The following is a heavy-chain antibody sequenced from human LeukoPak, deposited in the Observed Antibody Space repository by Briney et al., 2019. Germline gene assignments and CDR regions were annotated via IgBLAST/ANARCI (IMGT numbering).Heavy chain of an antibody. V-gene: IGHV3-48*03. D-gene: IGHD2-15*01. CDR2: ISSSGSTI. CDR1: GFTFNSYE. J-gene: IGHJ4*02. Sequence: GGSLRLSCAASGFTFNSYEMNWVRQAPGKGLEWLSYISSSGSTIYYADSVTGRFTISRDNAENSLFLQMNSLRADDTGVYYCVRAREAPANVFPDHWGQGVVVTVSS. CDR3: VRAREAPANVFPDH.